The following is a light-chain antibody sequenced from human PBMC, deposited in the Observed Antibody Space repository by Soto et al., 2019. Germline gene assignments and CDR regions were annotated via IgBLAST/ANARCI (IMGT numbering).Light chain of an antibody. Sequence: EIVLTQSPGTLSLSPGERATLSCRASQSVSSDYLAWYQQRPGQAPRLLIYAASSRATGIPDRFSGSGSGTDFTLTINRLEPEDFAVYYCQQYSDSVGTFGQGTKVEIK. V-gene: IGKV3-20*01. CDR3: QQYSDSVGT. CDR1: QSVSSDY. J-gene: IGKJ1*01. CDR2: AAS.